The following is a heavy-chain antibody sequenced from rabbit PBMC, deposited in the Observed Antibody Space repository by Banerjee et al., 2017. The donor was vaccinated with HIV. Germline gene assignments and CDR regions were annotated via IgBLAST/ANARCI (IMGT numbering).Heavy chain of an antibody. V-gene: IGHV1S45*01. CDR1: GFSFSRTYW. CDR2: IGTSSGNR. J-gene: IGHJ4*01. Sequence: QEQLVESGGDLVKPEGSLTLTCTASGFSFSRTYWISWVRQAPGKGLEWIGCIGTSSGNRAYANWVNGRFTLSKENTQNTVSLQMNSLTAADTATYFCARGSRYAPSAWDNGNLWGPGTLVTVS. D-gene: IGHD4-2*01. CDR3: ARGSRYAPSAWDNGNL.